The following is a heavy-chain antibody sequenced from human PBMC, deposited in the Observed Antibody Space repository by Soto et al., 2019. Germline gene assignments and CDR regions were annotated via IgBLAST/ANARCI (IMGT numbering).Heavy chain of an antibody. CDR2: IDPSSATT. CDR1: GFTFSRYS. D-gene: IGHD5-12*01. J-gene: IGHJ4*02. V-gene: IGHV3-48*02. Sequence: EVQLVESGGGLVQPGGYLRVSCAASGFTFSRYSMNWVRQAPGKGLEWLSYIDPSSATTYYAESVKGRFIISRDNAKNSLYLQMNRLRDEDTAVYHCARGGVATIFGDSWGLGTLVIVSS. CDR3: ARGGVATIFGDS.